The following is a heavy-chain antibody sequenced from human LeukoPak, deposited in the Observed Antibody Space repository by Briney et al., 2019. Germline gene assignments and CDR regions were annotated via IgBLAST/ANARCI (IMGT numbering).Heavy chain of an antibody. D-gene: IGHD2-2*01. CDR2: IYTSGST. Sequence: PSETLSLTCTVSGGSISSYYWSWIWQPAGKGLEWIGRIYTSGSTNYNPSLKSRVTMSVDTSKDQFSLKLSSVTAADTAVYYCARAICSSTSCRKRPTYYGMDVWGQGTTVTVSS. J-gene: IGHJ6*02. V-gene: IGHV4-4*07. CDR3: ARAICSSTSCRKRPTYYGMDV. CDR1: GGSISSYY.